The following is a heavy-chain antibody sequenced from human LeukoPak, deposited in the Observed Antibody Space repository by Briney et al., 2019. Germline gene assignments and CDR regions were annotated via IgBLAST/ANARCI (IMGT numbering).Heavy chain of an antibody. CDR2: IDPSDSYT. CDR1: GYSFTSYW. D-gene: IGHD6-19*01. V-gene: IGHV5-10-1*01. Sequence: GESLKISCKGSGYSFTSYWISWVRQMPGKGLEWMGRIDPSDSYTNYSPSFQGHVTISADKSISTAYLQWTSLKASDTAMYYCARHNAPVARDRNFDPWGQGTLVTVSS. CDR3: ARHNAPVARDRNFDP. J-gene: IGHJ5*02.